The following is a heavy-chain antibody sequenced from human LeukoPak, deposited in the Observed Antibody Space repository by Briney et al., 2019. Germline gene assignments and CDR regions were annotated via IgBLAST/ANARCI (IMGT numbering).Heavy chain of an antibody. CDR1: GGTFSSYA. Sequence: SVKVSCKASGGTFSSYAISWVRQAPGQGLEWMGGIITIFGTANYAQKFQGRVTITADESTSTAYMELSSLRSEDTAVYYCARGGGLESAFDIWGQGTMVTVSS. D-gene: IGHD3-3*01. CDR2: IITIFGTA. V-gene: IGHV1-69*13. CDR3: ARGGGLESAFDI. J-gene: IGHJ3*02.